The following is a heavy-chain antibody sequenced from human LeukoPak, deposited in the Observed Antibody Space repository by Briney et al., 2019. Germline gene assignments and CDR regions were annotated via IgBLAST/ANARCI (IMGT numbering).Heavy chain of an antibody. Sequence: SETLSLTCAVYGGSFSGYYWSWIRQPPGKGLEWIGEINHSGSTNYNPSLKSRVTISVDTSKNQFSLKLSSVTAADTAVYYCARHTVNYYYGMDVWGQGTTVTVSS. CDR2: INHSGST. V-gene: IGHV4-34*01. J-gene: IGHJ6*02. D-gene: IGHD4-17*01. CDR1: GGSFSGYY. CDR3: ARHTVNYYYGMDV.